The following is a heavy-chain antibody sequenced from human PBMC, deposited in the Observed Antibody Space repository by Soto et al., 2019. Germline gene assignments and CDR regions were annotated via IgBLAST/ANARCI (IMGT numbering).Heavy chain of an antibody. J-gene: IGHJ5*02. V-gene: IGHV4-39*01. CDR3: ARRSRSWRVWFDP. CDR1: GGSISSSIYY. Sequence: SETLSLTCTVSGGSISSSIYYWGWIRQPPGKGLEWIGSIYYSGSTYYNPSLKSRVTISVDTSKNQFSLKLSSVTAADTAVYYCARRSRSWRVWFDPWGQGTLVTVYS. D-gene: IGHD6-13*01. CDR2: IYYSGST.